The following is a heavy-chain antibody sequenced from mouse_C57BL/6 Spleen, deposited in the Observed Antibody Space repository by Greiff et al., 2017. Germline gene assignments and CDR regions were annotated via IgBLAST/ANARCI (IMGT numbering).Heavy chain of an antibody. D-gene: IGHD1-1*01. Sequence: EVMLVESGGGLVKPGGSLKLSCAASGFTFSSYTMSWFRQPPEKSLGWVATISGGGGNTYYPDSVKGRFPISRAKAKNTLYLQMSSLRSEDTALYYCARHPYYGSSSWYCDVWGTGTTVTVSS. CDR2: ISGGGGNT. V-gene: IGHV5-9*01. CDR3: ARHPYYGSSSWYCDV. J-gene: IGHJ1*03. CDR1: GFTFSSYT.